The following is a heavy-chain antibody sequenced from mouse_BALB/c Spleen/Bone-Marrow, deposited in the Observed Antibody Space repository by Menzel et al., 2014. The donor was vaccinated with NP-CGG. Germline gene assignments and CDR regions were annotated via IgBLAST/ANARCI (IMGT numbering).Heavy chain of an antibody. CDR2: IRNKANGYTA. Sequence: EVMLVESGGGLVQPGGSLRLSCATSGFTFTDYYMSWVHQTPGKALEWLGFIRNKANGYTADYSVSVKGRFTISRDNSQNILYLQMNTLRAEDSATYYCARDENYDIYWYFDVWGAGTTVTVSS. D-gene: IGHD1-1*01. V-gene: IGHV7-3*02. J-gene: IGHJ1*01. CDR1: GFTFTDYY. CDR3: ARDENYDIYWYFDV.